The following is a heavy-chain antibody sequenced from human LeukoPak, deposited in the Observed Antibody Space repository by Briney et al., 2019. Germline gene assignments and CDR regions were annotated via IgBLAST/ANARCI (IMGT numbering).Heavy chain of an antibody. Sequence: GGSLRLSCVTSGFIFSSYWMSWVRQAPGKGLEWVSSISSSSNYIHYADSVKGRFTISRDNAENSLYLQMNGLRAEDTAMYYCVRSQGGYYYDSSGYYQGPLDYWGQGTLVTVSS. D-gene: IGHD3-22*01. V-gene: IGHV3-21*01. CDR3: VRSQGGYYYDSSGYYQGPLDY. CDR2: ISSSSNYI. CDR1: GFIFSSYW. J-gene: IGHJ4*02.